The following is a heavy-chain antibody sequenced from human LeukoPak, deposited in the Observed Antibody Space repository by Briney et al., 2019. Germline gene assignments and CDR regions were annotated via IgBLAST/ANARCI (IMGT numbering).Heavy chain of an antibody. CDR2: ISSSSRTI. CDR3: ARDVLSSSSHELYNWFDP. CDR1: GFTFSSYS. D-gene: IGHD6-6*01. Sequence: PGGSLRLSCAASGFTFSSYSMNWVRQAPGKGLEWVSYISSSSRTIYYADSVKGRFTISRDNAKNSLYLQMNSLRAEDTAVYYCARDVLSSSSHELYNWFDPWGQGTLVTVSS. J-gene: IGHJ5*02. V-gene: IGHV3-48*01.